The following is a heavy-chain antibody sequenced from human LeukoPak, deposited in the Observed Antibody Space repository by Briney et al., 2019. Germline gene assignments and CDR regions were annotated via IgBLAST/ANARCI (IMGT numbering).Heavy chain of an antibody. CDR2: IYYSGTT. CDR3: ASYGLPLIAVAGWRD. D-gene: IGHD6-19*01. CDR1: GGSITTGSYY. V-gene: IGHV4-61*02. J-gene: IGHJ4*02. Sequence: KPSQTLSLTCTVSGGSITTGSYYWIWIRQPAGKGLEWIGRIYYSGTTYYNPSLKSRVTISVDTSKNQFSLKLSSVTAADTAVYYCASYGLPLIAVAGWRDWGQGTLVTVSS.